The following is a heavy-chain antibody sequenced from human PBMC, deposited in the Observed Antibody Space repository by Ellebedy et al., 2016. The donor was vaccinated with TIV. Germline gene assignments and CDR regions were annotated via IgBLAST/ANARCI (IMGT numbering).Heavy chain of an antibody. J-gene: IGHJ4*02. Sequence: AASVKVSCKASGYMFTSHYMHWARQAPGKGLEWLGSINPTTGRPYAQKFQGRLTLTSDTSTSTVFMELSSLTSEDTAMYHCAKDSSTGFASSFHFDHWGQGSLVTVSS. CDR2: INPTTGRP. V-gene: IGHV1-46*01. CDR1: GYMFTSHY. CDR3: AKDSSTGFASSFHFDH. D-gene: IGHD3-9*01.